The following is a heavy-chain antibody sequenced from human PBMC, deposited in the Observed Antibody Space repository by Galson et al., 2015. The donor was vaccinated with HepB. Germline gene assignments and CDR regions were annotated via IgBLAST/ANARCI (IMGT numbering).Heavy chain of an antibody. J-gene: IGHJ6*02. CDR2: INPSGGST. CDR3: ARDLPAYYYGMDV. Sequence: SVKVSCKASGYTFTSYYMHWVRQAPGQGLEWMGIINPSGGSTSYAQKFQGRVTMTRDTSTSTVYMELSSLRSEDTAVYYCARDLPAYYYGMDVWGQGTTVTVSS. CDR1: GYTFTSYY. V-gene: IGHV1-46*01.